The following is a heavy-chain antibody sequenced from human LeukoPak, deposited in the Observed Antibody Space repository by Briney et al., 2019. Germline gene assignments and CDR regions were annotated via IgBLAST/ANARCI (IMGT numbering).Heavy chain of an antibody. Sequence: SETLSLTRVLYGGSLSGYYWSWIRHPPGTGLEWSGESNHSRSTNYTPSLKSRVTISVDTSKNQFSLKLSSVTAADTAVYYCASVEEGYSNPYYYYMDVWGKGTTVTVSS. V-gene: IGHV4-34*01. CDR3: ASVEEGYSNPYYYYMDV. CDR2: SNHSRST. J-gene: IGHJ6*03. CDR1: GGSLSGYY. D-gene: IGHD4-11*01.